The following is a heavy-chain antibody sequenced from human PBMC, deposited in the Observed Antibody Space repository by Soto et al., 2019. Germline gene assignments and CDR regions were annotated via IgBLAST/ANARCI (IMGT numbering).Heavy chain of an antibody. Sequence: EVQLVESGGGLVKPGGSLRLSCAASGFTFSSYSMNWVRQAPGKGLEWVSSISSSSSYIYYADSVKGRFTISRDNAKNSLYLQMNSLRAEDTAVYYCARDRGSGSYYFDYWGQGTLVTVSS. CDR3: ARDRGSGSYYFDY. D-gene: IGHD1-26*01. J-gene: IGHJ4*02. CDR2: ISSSSSYI. CDR1: GFTFSSYS. V-gene: IGHV3-21*01.